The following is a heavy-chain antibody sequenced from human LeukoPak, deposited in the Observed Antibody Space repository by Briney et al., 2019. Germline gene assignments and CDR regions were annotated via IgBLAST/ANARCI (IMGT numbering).Heavy chain of an antibody. D-gene: IGHD5/OR15-5a*01. CDR1: GFTFSSSA. J-gene: IGHJ4*02. CDR3: ARGLHGVDY. V-gene: IGHV3-23*01. Sequence: GGSLRLSCAASGFTFSSSAMNWVRQAPGKGLEWVSVISNNGGTTYYADSVKGRFTISRDNSKNTLYLQMNSLRAEDTAVYYCARGLHGVDYWGQGTLVTVSS. CDR2: ISNNGGTT.